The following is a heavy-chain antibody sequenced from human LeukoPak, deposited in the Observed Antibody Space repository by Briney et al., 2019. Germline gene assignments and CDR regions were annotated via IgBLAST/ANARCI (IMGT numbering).Heavy chain of an antibody. CDR1: GYSFTSYW. CDR2: IDPSDSYT. D-gene: IGHD5-18*01. V-gene: IGHV5-10-1*01. Sequence: GESLKISCKGSGYSFTSYWISWVRQMPGKGLEGMGRIDPSDSYTNYSPSFQGHVTISADKSISTAYLQWSSLKASYTAMYYCARVDTAMVPSPYYYYGMDVWGKGTTVTVSS. J-gene: IGHJ6*04. CDR3: ARVDTAMVPSPYYYYGMDV.